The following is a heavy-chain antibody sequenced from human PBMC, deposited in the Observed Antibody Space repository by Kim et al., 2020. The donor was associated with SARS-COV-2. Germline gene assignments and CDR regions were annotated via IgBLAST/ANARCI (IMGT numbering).Heavy chain of an antibody. V-gene: IGHV3-74*01. CDR3: ARLYCSDGSCYYSFDI. Sequence: GRSLRLSCAASGFTFSRYWMHWVRQGPGKGLVWVSRIKPDGSSTTYADSVKGRFTISRDNAKNTLYLQMNSLRAEDTAVYYCARLYCSDGSCYYSFDIWGQGTMVTVSS. D-gene: IGHD2-15*01. CDR1: GFTFSRYW. J-gene: IGHJ3*02. CDR2: IKPDGSST.